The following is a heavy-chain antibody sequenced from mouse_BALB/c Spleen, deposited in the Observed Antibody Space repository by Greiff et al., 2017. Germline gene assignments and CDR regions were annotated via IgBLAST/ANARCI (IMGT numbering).Heavy chain of an antibody. Sequence: EVQGVESGAELVKPGASVKLSCTASGFNIKDTYMHWVKQRPEQGLEWIGRIDPANGNTKYDPKFQGKATITADTSSNTAYLQLSSLTSEDTAVYYCARGGYYAMDYWGQGTSVTVSS. J-gene: IGHJ4*01. V-gene: IGHV14-3*02. CDR1: GFNIKDTY. CDR3: ARGGYYAMDY. CDR2: IDPANGNT. D-gene: IGHD1-1*02.